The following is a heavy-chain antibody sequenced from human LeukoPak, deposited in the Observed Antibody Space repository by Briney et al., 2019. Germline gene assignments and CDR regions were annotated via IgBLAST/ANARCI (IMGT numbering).Heavy chain of an antibody. Sequence: GGTLRLSCAASGFTFSSYGMSWVRQAPGEGLEWVSGIRAGGDNTYYADSVKGRFTISRDNSKNTLYLQMNNLRAEDPAVNYCAKCPRDHSYGWSWRYFDYWGQGTLVTVSS. D-gene: IGHD5-18*01. CDR3: AKCPRDHSYGWSWRYFDY. CDR1: GFTFSSYG. CDR2: IRAGGDNT. V-gene: IGHV3-23*01. J-gene: IGHJ4*02.